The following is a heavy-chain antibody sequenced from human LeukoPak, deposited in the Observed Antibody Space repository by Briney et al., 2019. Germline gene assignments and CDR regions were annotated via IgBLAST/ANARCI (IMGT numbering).Heavy chain of an antibody. Sequence: GGSLRLSCVASGFTFSSYWMHWVRQAPGKGLVWVSRINSDGSSTSYADSVKGRFTISRGNAKNTVYLQMNSLRAEDTAVYYCARDAFGVDKSPFWGQGTLVTVSS. CDR3: ARDAFGVDKSPF. J-gene: IGHJ4*02. V-gene: IGHV3-74*01. CDR1: GFTFSSYW. CDR2: INSDGSST. D-gene: IGHD3-3*01.